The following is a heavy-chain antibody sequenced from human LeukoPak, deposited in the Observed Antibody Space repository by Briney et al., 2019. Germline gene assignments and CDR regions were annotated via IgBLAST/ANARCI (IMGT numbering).Heavy chain of an antibody. CDR1: NGSISSYDSY. CDR3: ARVSRGGSGSGAFDI. Sequence: KPSETLSLTCTVSNGSISSYDSYWSWIRQPPGKGLDWIAYIYYGGSTGSTPSLKSRVTISVDTSKNQFSLRLTSVTAADTAVYYCARVSRGGSGSGAFDIWGQGTMVTVSS. V-gene: IGHV4-30-4*01. J-gene: IGHJ3*02. CDR2: IYYGGST. D-gene: IGHD3-10*01.